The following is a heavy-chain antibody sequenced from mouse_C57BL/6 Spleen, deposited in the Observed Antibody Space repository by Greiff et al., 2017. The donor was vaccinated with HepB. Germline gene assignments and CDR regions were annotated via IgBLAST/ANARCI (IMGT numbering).Heavy chain of an antibody. V-gene: IGHV1-22*01. J-gene: IGHJ1*03. Sequence: VQLQQSGPELVKPGASVKMSCKASGYTFTDYNMHWVKQSHGKSLEWIGYINPNNGGTSYNQKFKGKATLTVNKSSSTAYMELRSLTSEDSAVYYCAMGYYYGSYWYFDVWGTGTTVTVSS. CDR1: GYTFTDYN. D-gene: IGHD1-1*01. CDR3: AMGYYYGSYWYFDV. CDR2: INPNNGGT.